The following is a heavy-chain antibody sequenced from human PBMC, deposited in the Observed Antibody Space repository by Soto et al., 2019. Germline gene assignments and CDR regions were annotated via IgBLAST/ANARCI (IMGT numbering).Heavy chain of an antibody. CDR2: INHSGST. Sequence: SETLSLTCAVYGGSFSGYYWSWIRQPPGKGLEWIGEINHSGSTNYNPSLKSRVTISVDTSKNQFSLKLGSVTAADTAVYYCARNSYMAARRPYYFDYWGQGTLVTVSS. V-gene: IGHV4-34*01. J-gene: IGHJ4*02. CDR3: ARNSYMAARRPYYFDY. CDR1: GGSFSGYY. D-gene: IGHD6-6*01.